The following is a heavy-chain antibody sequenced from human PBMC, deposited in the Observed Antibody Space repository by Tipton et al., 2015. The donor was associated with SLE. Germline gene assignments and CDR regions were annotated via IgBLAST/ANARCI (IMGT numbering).Heavy chain of an antibody. Sequence: QSGAEVKKPGASVKVSCKASGYTFTGYYMHWVRQAPGQGLEWMGWLNPNSGGTNYAQKFQGRVAMTRDTSTSPAFMELSRLRSDDTAVYCCARGVPVPYGGGGICYWRVGFDYWGQGTLVTVSS. CDR1: GYTFTGYY. CDR3: ARGVPVPYGGGGICYWRVGFDY. V-gene: IGHV1-2*02. D-gene: IGHD2-15*01. CDR2: LNPNSGGT. J-gene: IGHJ4*02.